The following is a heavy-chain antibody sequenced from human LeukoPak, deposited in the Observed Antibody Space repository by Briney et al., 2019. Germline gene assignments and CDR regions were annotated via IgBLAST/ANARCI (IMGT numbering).Heavy chain of an antibody. J-gene: IGHJ3*02. CDR2: IYYSGST. D-gene: IGHD3-22*01. CDR3: ASLTTAEAFDI. CDR1: GGSISSSSYY. V-gene: IGHV4-39*07. Sequence: SETLSLTCTVSGGSISSSSYYWGWVRQPPGKGLEWIGSIYYSGSTYYNPSLKSRVTISVDTSKNQFSLKLSSVTAADTAVYYCASLTTAEAFDIWGQGTMVTVSS.